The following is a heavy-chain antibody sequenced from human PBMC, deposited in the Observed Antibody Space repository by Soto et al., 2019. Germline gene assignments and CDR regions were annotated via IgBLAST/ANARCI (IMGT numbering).Heavy chain of an antibody. J-gene: IGHJ5*02. V-gene: IGHV1-18*01. CDR3: ARRKVVPAAIGIDWFDP. CDR2: ISAYNGNT. Sequence: ASVKVSCKASGYTFTSYGISWVRQAPGQGLEWMGWISAYNGNTNYAQKLQGRVTMTTDTSTSTAYMELRSLRSDDTAVYYCARRKVVPAAIGIDWFDPWSQGTLVTVSS. D-gene: IGHD2-2*01. CDR1: GYTFTSYG.